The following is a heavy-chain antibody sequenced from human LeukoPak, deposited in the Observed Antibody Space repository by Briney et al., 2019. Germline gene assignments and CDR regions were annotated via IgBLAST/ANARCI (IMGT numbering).Heavy chain of an antibody. D-gene: IGHD2-2*01. Sequence: SETLSLTCTVSGGSISSHYRSWIRQPAGKGLEWIGRIYTSGSTNYNPSLKSRVTMSVDTSKNQFSLKLSPVTAADTAVYYCARDPLGYCSSTSCRSNWFDPWGQGTLVTVSS. CDR1: GGSISSHY. CDR2: IYTSGST. CDR3: ARDPLGYCSSTSCRSNWFDP. V-gene: IGHV4-4*07. J-gene: IGHJ5*02.